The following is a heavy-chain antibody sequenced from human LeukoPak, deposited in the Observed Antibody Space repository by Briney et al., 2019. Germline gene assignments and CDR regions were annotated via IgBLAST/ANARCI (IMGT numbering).Heavy chain of an antibody. J-gene: IGHJ4*02. CDR3: ARGTYDFWSGSKLFDY. CDR2: INPNSGGT. Sequence: ASVKVSCKASGYTFTGYCMHWVRQAPGQGLEWMGWINPNSGGTNYAQKFQGRVTMTRDTSISTAYMELSRLRSDDTAVYYCARGTYDFWSGSKLFDYWGQGTLVTVSS. V-gene: IGHV1-2*02. CDR1: GYTFTGYC. D-gene: IGHD3-3*01.